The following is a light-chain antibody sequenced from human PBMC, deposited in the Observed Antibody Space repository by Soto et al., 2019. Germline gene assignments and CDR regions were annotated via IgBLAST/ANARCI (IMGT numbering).Light chain of an antibody. J-gene: IGLJ1*01. Sequence: QSALTQPASVSGSPGQSITVSCTGTSSDVGGYNYVSWYQQHPGKAPKLMIYDVSKRPSGVSNRFSGSKSGNTASLTISGLQAEDEADYYCNSYTSSSTLLYVFGTGTKLTVL. CDR1: SSDVGGYNY. V-gene: IGLV2-14*01. CDR3: NSYTSSSTLLYV. CDR2: DVS.